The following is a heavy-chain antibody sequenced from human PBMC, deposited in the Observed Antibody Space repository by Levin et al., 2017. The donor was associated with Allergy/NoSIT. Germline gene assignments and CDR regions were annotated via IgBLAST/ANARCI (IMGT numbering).Heavy chain of an antibody. Sequence: GGSLRLSCAASGFTFSDYYMGWIRQAPGKGLEWLSYISGTASTIYYADSVKGRFTISRDNAKNSLYLQMNSLRAEDTALYYCARDAGRDGYVWAYWGQGTLVTVSS. CDR3: ARDAGRDGYVWAY. D-gene: IGHD5-24*01. CDR2: ISGTASTI. J-gene: IGHJ4*02. CDR1: GFTFSDYY. V-gene: IGHV3-11*01.